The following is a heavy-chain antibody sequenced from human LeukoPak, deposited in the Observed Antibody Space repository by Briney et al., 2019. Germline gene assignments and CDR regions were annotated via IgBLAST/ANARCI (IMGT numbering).Heavy chain of an antibody. CDR1: GGSISSLY. D-gene: IGHD4-11*01. Sequence: SETLSLTRTVAGGSISSLYWRWLRQPPGKGLEWIGYIYYGGSTNYNPSLKSRVTISADTSKNPFSLKLSSVTAADTAVYYCARDGLHHDAFDIWGQGTMVTVSA. CDR2: IYYGGST. J-gene: IGHJ3*02. CDR3: ARDGLHHDAFDI. V-gene: IGHV4-59*11.